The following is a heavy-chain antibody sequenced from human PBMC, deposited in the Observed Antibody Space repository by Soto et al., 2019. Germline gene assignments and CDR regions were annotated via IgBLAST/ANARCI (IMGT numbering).Heavy chain of an antibody. V-gene: IGHV3-66*01. CDR3: ARWADAVDY. D-gene: IGHD2-2*01. J-gene: IGHJ4*02. Sequence: EVQLVESGGHLVQPGGSLRLSCVISGFTVSRNYMSWVRKAPGKGLEWVSVIYSGGSTYYADSVKCRFTISRDNSRNTLYLQMNSLRADDTAVYYCARWADAVDYWGQGTLVTVSS. CDR1: GFTVSRNY. CDR2: IYSGGST.